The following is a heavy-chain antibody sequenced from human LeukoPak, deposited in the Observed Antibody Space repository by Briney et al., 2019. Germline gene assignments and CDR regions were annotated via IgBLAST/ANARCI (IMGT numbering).Heavy chain of an antibody. D-gene: IGHD5-24*01. CDR3: ARLKDDYIIDS. J-gene: IGHJ5*01. V-gene: IGHV5-51*01. CDR2: IYPGDSDT. CDR1: GYTFTSYW. Sequence: GESLKISCKGSGYTFTSYWIGWVRQMPGKGLEWMGIIYPGDSDTRYSPSFQGQVTISADKSISTAYLQWSSLKASDTSVYYCARLKDDYIIDSWGQGTLVTVSS.